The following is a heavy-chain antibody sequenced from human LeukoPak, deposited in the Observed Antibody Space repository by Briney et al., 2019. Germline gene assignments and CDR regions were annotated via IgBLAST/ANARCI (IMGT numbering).Heavy chain of an antibody. J-gene: IGHJ4*02. Sequence: GGPLRLSCAASGFTFSSYGMHWVRQAPGKGLEWVAVIWYDGSNKYYADSVKGRFTISRDNSKNTLYLQMNSLRAEDTAVYYCAKSDYGDRYFDYWGQGTLVTVSS. CDR1: GFTFSSYG. CDR3: AKSDYGDRYFDY. V-gene: IGHV3-33*06. CDR2: IWYDGSNK. D-gene: IGHD4-17*01.